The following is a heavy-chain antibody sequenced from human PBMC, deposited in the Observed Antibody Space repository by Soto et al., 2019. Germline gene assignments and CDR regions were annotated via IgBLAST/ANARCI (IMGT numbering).Heavy chain of an antibody. CDR1: GFTFTSSA. D-gene: IGHD3-22*01. Sequence: AVKVSCKASGFTFTSSAVQWVRQARGQRLEWIGWIVVGSGNTNYAQKFQERVTITRDMSTSTAYMELSSLRSEDTAVYYCAADRATYYYDSSGSYWGQGTLVTGSS. J-gene: IGHJ4*02. CDR2: IVVGSGNT. CDR3: AADRATYYYDSSGSY. V-gene: IGHV1-58*01.